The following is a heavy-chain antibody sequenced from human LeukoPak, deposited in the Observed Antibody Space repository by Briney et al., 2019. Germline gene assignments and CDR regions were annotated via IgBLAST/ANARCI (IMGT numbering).Heavy chain of an antibody. D-gene: IGHD3-22*01. V-gene: IGHV3-9*01. Sequence: GRSLRLSCAASGFTFDDYAMFWVRQAPGKGLEWVSGISWNSKNIGYAASVKGRFTISRDNAKNSLYLQMNSLRAEDTASYYCAKGNRDSSGFYYYYGMDVWGQGTRSPSP. CDR1: GFTFDDYA. CDR3: AKGNRDSSGFYYYYGMDV. CDR2: ISWNSKNI. J-gene: IGHJ6*02.